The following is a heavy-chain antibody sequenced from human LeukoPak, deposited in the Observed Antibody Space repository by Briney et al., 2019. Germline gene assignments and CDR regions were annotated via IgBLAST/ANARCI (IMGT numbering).Heavy chain of an antibody. Sequence: SETLSLTCTVSGDSTSSSTYYWDWIRQAPGKGLEWIGNIYDSGTTHYNPSLKSRVTLAGDTSKNQFSLKLTSVPAADTAIYYCATHRRSGSGGSENAFEIWGQGTMVTVSS. CDR1: GDSTSSSTYY. D-gene: IGHD5-12*01. CDR2: IYDSGTT. J-gene: IGHJ3*02. CDR3: ATHRRSGSGGSENAFEI. V-gene: IGHV4-39*01.